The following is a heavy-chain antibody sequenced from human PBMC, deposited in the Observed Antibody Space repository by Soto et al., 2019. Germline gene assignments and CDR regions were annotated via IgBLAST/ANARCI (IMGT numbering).Heavy chain of an antibody. J-gene: IGHJ5*02. CDR2: IYATGTT. D-gene: IGHD1-1*01. CDR3: VRDGTKTLRDWFDP. V-gene: IGHV4-4*07. Sequence: SETLSLTCTVSGASISAFYWSWIRKSAGKGLEWIGRIYATGTTDYNPSLKSRVMMSVDTSKKQFSLKLRSVTAADTAVYYCVRDGTKTLRDWFDPWGQGISVTVSS. CDR1: GASISAFY.